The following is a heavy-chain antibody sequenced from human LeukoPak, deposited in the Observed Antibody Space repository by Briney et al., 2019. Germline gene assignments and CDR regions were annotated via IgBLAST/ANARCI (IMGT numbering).Heavy chain of an antibody. J-gene: IGHJ4*02. CDR1: GGSISSDY. Sequence: SETLSLTCTVSGGSISSDYRSWIRQPPGKGLEWIGYIYYSGITNYNPSLKSRVTISVDTSKNQFSLKLSSVTAADTALYYCARLHYDSSGYYYFDYWGQGTLVTVSS. CDR3: ARLHYDSSGYYYFDY. CDR2: IYYSGIT. D-gene: IGHD3-22*01. V-gene: IGHV4-59*08.